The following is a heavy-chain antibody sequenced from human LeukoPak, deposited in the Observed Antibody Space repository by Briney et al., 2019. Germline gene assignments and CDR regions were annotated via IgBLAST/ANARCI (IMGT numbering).Heavy chain of an antibody. D-gene: IGHD5-18*01. Sequence: GGSLRLSCAASGFTFSSYGMHWVRQAPGKGLEWVTVISYDGSNKYYADSVKGRFTISRDNSKNTVYLQMNSLRAEDTAVYYCAKILLSSDGDVDIWGQGTMVTVSS. CDR2: ISYDGSNK. J-gene: IGHJ3*02. V-gene: IGHV3-30*18. CDR1: GFTFSSYG. CDR3: AKILLSSDGDVDI.